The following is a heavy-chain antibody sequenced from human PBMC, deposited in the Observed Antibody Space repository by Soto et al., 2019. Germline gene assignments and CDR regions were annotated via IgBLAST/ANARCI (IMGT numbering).Heavy chain of an antibody. V-gene: IGHV5-51*01. CDR2: IYPGDSDT. CDR1: GYSFTSYW. CDR3: ARLTPIAVAGKGFLDY. J-gene: IGHJ4*02. Sequence: PGESLKISCKGSGYSFTSYWIGWVRQMPGKGLEWMGIIYPGDSDTRYSPSFQGQVTISADKSISTAYLQWSSLKASDTAMYYCARLTPIAVAGKGFLDYWGQGTLVTVSS. D-gene: IGHD6-19*01.